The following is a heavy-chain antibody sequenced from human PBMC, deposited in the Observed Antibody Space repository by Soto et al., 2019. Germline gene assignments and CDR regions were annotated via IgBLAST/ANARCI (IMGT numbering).Heavy chain of an antibody. Sequence: GASVKVSCKASGYTFTSYAMHWVRQAPGQRLEWMGWISAYNGNTNYAQKLQGRVTMTTDTSTSTAYMELRSLRSDDTAVYYCANFDIITFGGVIGPNDEFDIWGPGIMVTVSS. J-gene: IGHJ3*02. CDR3: ANFDIITFGGVIGPNDEFDI. CDR2: ISAYNGNT. CDR1: GYTFTSYA. D-gene: IGHD3-16*02. V-gene: IGHV1-18*01.